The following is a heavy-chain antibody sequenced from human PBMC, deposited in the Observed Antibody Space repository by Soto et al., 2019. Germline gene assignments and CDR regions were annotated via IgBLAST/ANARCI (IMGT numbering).Heavy chain of an antibody. CDR1: SGSINSFY. V-gene: IGHV4-4*07. CDR2: IHSSGTT. J-gene: IGHJ4*02. Sequence: ASETLSLTCTVSSGSINSFYWAWMRQPAGKGLEWIGRIHSSGTTNYNPSLSSRVTMSVDPSKNQFSLRLTSVTAADTAVYYCARDRIIGTSYYDYWGQGILVTVSS. CDR3: ARDRIIGTSYYDY. D-gene: IGHD1-7*01.